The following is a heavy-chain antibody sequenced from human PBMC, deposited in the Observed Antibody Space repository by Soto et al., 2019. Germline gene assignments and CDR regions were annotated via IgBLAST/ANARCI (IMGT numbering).Heavy chain of an antibody. V-gene: IGHV3-23*01. Sequence: EVQLLESGGGLVQPGGSLRLSCAASGFTFSNYAMSWVRQAPGKGLEWVSSISGSSGSTYYADSVKGRFTISRDNSKNTLYLQMSSMRAEDKAVYYCATCTIFGVVSPYYMDVWSKGTTVTVSS. J-gene: IGHJ6*03. D-gene: IGHD3-3*01. CDR3: ATCTIFGVVSPYYMDV. CDR2: ISGSSGST. CDR1: GFTFSNYA.